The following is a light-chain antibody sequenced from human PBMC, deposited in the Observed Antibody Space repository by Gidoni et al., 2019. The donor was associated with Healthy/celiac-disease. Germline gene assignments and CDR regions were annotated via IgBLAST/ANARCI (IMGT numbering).Light chain of an antibody. J-gene: IGLJ2*01. CDR3: QSYDSSLSGSYVV. Sequence: QSVLTQPPSVSGAPGRRVTLSCTGSSSNFGAGYDVHWYQQLPGTAPKRLIYGNINRPSGVPHRFSGSKSCTSASLAITVLQAEDEADYYCQSYDSSLSGSYVVFGGGTKLTVL. V-gene: IGLV1-40*01. CDR1: SSNFGAGYD. CDR2: GNI.